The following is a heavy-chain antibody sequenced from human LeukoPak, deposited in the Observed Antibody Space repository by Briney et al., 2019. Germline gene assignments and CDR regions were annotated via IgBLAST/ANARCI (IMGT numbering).Heavy chain of an antibody. CDR1: GGSFSGYY. J-gene: IGHJ4*02. D-gene: IGHD3-9*01. V-gene: IGHV4-34*01. CDR3: ARGLRYFDGLLPSYFDY. Sequence: SETLSLTCAVYGGSFSGYYWSWIRQPPVKGLEWIGEINHSGSTNYNPSLKSRVTISVDTSKNQFSLRLSSVTAADTAVYYCARGLRYFDGLLPSYFDYWGQGTLVTVSS. CDR2: INHSGST.